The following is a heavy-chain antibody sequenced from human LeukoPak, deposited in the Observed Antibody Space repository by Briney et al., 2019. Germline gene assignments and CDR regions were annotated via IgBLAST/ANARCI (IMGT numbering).Heavy chain of an antibody. J-gene: IGHJ6*02. CDR3: ARASLGYCSGGSCYYYGMDV. CDR1: GFTFSSYE. V-gene: IGHV3-48*03. D-gene: IGHD2-15*01. Sequence: PGGSLRLSCAASGFTFSSYEMNWVRQAPGKGLDWVSYISSRGSTIYYADSVKGRFTISRDNAKNSLYLQMNSLRAEDTAVYYCARASLGYCSGGSCYYYGMDVWGQGTTVTVSS. CDR2: ISSRGSTI.